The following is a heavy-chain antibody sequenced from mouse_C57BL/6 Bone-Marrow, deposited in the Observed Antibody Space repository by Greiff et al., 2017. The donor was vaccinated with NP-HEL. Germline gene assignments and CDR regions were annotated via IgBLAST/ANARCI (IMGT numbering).Heavy chain of an antibody. V-gene: IGHV1-55*01. D-gene: IGHD3-3*01. CDR1: GYTFTSYW. J-gene: IGHJ1*03. Sequence: VQLQQSGAELVKPGASVKMSCKASGYTFTSYWITWVKQRPGQGLEWIGDIYPGSGSTNYTEKFKSKATLTVDTSSSTDCMQLSRLTSEDSAVYDWEMCYSNARIDVGDFDVWGTGTTVTVSS. CDR2: IYPGSGST. CDR3: EMCYSNARIDVGDFDV.